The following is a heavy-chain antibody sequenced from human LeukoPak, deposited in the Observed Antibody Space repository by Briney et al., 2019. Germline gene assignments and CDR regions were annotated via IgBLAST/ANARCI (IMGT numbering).Heavy chain of an antibody. V-gene: IGHV4-59*11. Sequence: SETLSLTCTVSGGSINRHFWSCIRQPPGKGLEWIGYISYSGNADYNPSLKSRVTISVDTSKNQFSLKLISVTAADTAVYHCARSEAPLVRGVIMVNWFDLWGQGTLVTVSS. D-gene: IGHD3-10*01. CDR1: GGSINRHF. J-gene: IGHJ5*02. CDR3: ARSEAPLVRGVIMVNWFDL. CDR2: ISYSGNA.